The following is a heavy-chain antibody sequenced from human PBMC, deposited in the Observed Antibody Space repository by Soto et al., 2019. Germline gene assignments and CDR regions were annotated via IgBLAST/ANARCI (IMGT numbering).Heavy chain of an antibody. CDR2: ISGSGGST. V-gene: IGHV3-23*01. Sequence: GGSLRLSCASSGFTFSDYWMTWVRQAPGKGLEWVSAISGSGGSTYYADSVKGRFTISRDNSKNTLYLQMNSLRAEDTAVYYCAKGPAGVVVVAATCYFDYWGQGTLVTVSS. CDR1: GFTFSDYW. D-gene: IGHD2-15*01. J-gene: IGHJ4*02. CDR3: AKGPAGVVVVAATCYFDY.